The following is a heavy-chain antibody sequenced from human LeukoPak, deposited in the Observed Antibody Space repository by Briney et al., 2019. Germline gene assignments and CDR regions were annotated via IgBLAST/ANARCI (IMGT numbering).Heavy chain of an antibody. CDR1: GDSVPSNSAA. CDR2: TYYRSKWYN. V-gene: IGHV6-1*01. D-gene: IGHD3-9*01. CDR3: ARGLRYFDPDDY. J-gene: IGHJ4*02. Sequence: SQTLSLTCAISGDSVPSNSAAWNRIRQSPSRGLEWLGRTYYRSKWYNDYAVSVKSRITINPDTSKNQFSLQLNSVTPEDTAVYYCARGLRYFDPDDYWGQGTLVTVSS.